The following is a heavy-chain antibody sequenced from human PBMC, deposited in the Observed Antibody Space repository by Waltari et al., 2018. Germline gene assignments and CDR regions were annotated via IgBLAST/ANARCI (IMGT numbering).Heavy chain of an antibody. CDR2: IYHSGST. Sequence: QVQLQESGPGLVKPSETLSLTCAVSGYSISSGYYWGWIRQPPGKGLEWIGSIYHSGSTYYNPSLKSRVTISVDTSKNQFSLKLSSVTAADTAVYYCASLYYDSSGYIMDVWGQGTTVTVSS. V-gene: IGHV4-38-2*01. CDR3: ASLYYDSSGYIMDV. D-gene: IGHD3-22*01. J-gene: IGHJ6*02. CDR1: GYSISSGYY.